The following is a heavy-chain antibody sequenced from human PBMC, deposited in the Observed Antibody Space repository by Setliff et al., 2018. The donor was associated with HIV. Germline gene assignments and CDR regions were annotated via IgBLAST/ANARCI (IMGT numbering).Heavy chain of an antibody. CDR2: INHSGGT. CDR1: GGSFSGYY. V-gene: IGHV4-34*01. CDR3: ARFGVVILRGLDV. J-gene: IGHJ6*04. D-gene: IGHD3-3*01. Sequence: PSETLSLTCAVYGGSFSGYYWSWIRQPPGKGLEWIGQINHSGGTRYNPSLKSRVTISVDTSKNQFSLKVNSVTAADTAVYYCARFGVVILRGLDVWGKGTTVTVSS.